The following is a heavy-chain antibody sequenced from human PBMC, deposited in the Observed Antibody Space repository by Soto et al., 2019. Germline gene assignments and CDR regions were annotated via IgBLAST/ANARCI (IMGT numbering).Heavy chain of an antibody. V-gene: IGHV1-69*06. CDR1: GGTFSDFA. CDR2: ITPMFGPA. Sequence: QMQLVQSGSEVKKPGSSVKVSCKTSGGTFSDFAINWVRQGPGQGLEWMGVITPMFGPANYAQKFQGRLTITADKSTATVYMEMGSLTSEDTAVYYCARGDYAWGSDRLQVWFDPWGQGTLVSVSS. D-gene: IGHD3-16*02. J-gene: IGHJ5*02. CDR3: ARGDYAWGSDRLQVWFDP.